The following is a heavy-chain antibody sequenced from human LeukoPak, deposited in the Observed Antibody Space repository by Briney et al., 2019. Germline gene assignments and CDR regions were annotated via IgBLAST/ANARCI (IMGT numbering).Heavy chain of an antibody. CDR1: GGSISSGGYS. J-gene: IGHJ5*02. Sequence: SETLSLTCAVSGGSISSGGYSWSWIRQPPGKGLEWIGYIYHSGSTYYNPSLKSRVTISVDRSKNQFSLKLSSVTAADTAVYYCARDVRSSWYPHNWFDPWGQGTLVTVSS. CDR2: IYHSGST. D-gene: IGHD6-13*01. CDR3: ARDVRSSWYPHNWFDP. V-gene: IGHV4-30-2*01.